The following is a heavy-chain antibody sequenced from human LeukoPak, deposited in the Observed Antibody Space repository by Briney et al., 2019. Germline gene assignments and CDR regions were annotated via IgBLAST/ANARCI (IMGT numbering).Heavy chain of an antibody. V-gene: IGHV4-39*07. D-gene: IGHD3-22*01. Sequence: SETLSLTCTVSGGSISSSSYYWGWIRQPPGKGLEWIGSIYYSGSTYYNPSLKSRVTISVDTSKNQFSLKLSSVTAADTAVYYCARAFTMIVVVPFDYWGQGTLVTVSS. CDR2: IYYSGST. CDR1: GGSISSSSYY. CDR3: ARAFTMIVVVPFDY. J-gene: IGHJ4*02.